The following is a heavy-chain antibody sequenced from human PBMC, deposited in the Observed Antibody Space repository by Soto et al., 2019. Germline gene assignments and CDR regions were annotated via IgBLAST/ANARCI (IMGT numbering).Heavy chain of an antibody. J-gene: IGHJ4*02. CDR1: GGSISSSSYY. Sequence: SETLSLTCTVSGGSISSSSYYWGWIRQPPGKGLEWIGSIYYSGSTYYNPSLKSRVTISVDTSKNQFSLKLSSVTAEDTAMYYCARIKPGGYDYFEYWGLGTLVTVSS. CDR2: IYYSGST. CDR3: ARIKPGGYDYFEY. V-gene: IGHV4-39*01. D-gene: IGHD2-8*02.